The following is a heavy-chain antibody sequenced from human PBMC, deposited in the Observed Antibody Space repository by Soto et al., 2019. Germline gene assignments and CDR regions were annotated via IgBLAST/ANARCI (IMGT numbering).Heavy chain of an antibody. V-gene: IGHV1-18*01. CDR1: RFTFNSYC. J-gene: IGHJ5*02. D-gene: IGHD2-8*01. CDR2: ISAYNGNT. CDR3: ARVGVSGLGFDP. Sequence: GAPVKVSCKASRFTFNSYCICWVRQAPGQGLEWMGWISAYNGNTNYAQKLQGRVTMTTDTSTSTGYMELRSLRSDDTAVYYCARVGVSGLGFDPWGQGTLVTVSS.